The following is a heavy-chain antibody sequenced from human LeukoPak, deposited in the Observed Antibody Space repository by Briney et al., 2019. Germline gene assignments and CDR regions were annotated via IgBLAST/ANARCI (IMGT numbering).Heavy chain of an antibody. J-gene: IGHJ6*02. CDR2: ISSSSSYI. CDR3: AKAEIPGYYGSGLGTYYGMDV. D-gene: IGHD3-10*01. CDR1: GFTFSSYS. Sequence: PGGSLRLSCAASGFTFSSYSMNWVRQAPGKGLEWVSSISSSSSYIFYADSVKGRFTISRDNAKNSLYLQMNSLRAEDTALYYCAKAEIPGYYGSGLGTYYGMDVWGQGTTVTVSS. V-gene: IGHV3-21*04.